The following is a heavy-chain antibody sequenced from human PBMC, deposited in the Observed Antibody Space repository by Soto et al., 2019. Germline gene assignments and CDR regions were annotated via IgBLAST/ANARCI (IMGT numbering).Heavy chain of an antibody. D-gene: IGHD6-13*01. J-gene: IGHJ5*02. CDR2: INPKSGGT. CDR3: ARDSGSSSYTFDP. V-gene: IGHV1-2*04. Sequence: ASVKVSCKASGYIFTGYYMHWVRRAPGQGLEWMGWINPKSGGTNYAQKFQGWVTMTRDTSISTAYMELSRLRSDDTAVYYCARDSGSSSYTFDPWGQGTLVTVSS. CDR1: GYIFTGYY.